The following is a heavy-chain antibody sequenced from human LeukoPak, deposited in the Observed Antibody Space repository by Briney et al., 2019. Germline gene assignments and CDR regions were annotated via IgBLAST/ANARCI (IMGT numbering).Heavy chain of an antibody. CDR3: ARDYTGGWNDY. CDR2: IKEDGSEK. CDR1: GLTFRKHW. J-gene: IGHJ4*02. V-gene: IGHV3-7*01. Sequence: GGSLRLSCAATGLTFRKHWMSWVRQAIGKGLECVAKIKEDGSEKHYVDSVKGRFTISRDNAKNSLYLQMNSLRADDTAVYYCARDYTGGWNDYWGQRTLVTVSS. D-gene: IGHD7-27*01.